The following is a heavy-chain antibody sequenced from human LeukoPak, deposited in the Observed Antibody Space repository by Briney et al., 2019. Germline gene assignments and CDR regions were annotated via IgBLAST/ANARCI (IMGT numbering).Heavy chain of an antibody. CDR1: GYSENFYG. V-gene: IGHV1-2*02. CDR3: ARDLYYDSSGYFEPLYYFDY. CDR2: INPNSGGT. Sequence: GASVKVSCKTSGYSENFYGITWVRQAPGQGLEWMGWINPNSGGTNYAQKFQGRVTMTRDTSISTAYMELSRLRSDDTAVYYCARDLYYDSSGYFEPLYYFDYWGQGTLVTVSS. D-gene: IGHD3-22*01. J-gene: IGHJ4*02.